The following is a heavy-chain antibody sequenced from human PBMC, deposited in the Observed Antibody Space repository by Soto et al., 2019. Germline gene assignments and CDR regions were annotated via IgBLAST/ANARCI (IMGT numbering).Heavy chain of an antibody. D-gene: IGHD1-26*01. CDR1: RYTFTSHG. Sequence: QVELMQSGSEVKRPGASVKVSCKSSRYTFTSHGISWVRQAPGQGLEWMVWISTYNGKTDSAQKFQGRVTMTADTRANTAYMELRNLRSDDTAVYYCARLLTEGATFREDAFDIWGQGTKVTVSS. J-gene: IGHJ3*02. CDR3: ARLLTEGATFREDAFDI. CDR2: ISTYNGKT. V-gene: IGHV1-18*01.